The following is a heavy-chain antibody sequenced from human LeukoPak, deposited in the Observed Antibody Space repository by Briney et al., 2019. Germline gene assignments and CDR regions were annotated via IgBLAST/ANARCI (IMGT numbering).Heavy chain of an antibody. D-gene: IGHD6-6*01. CDR1: GFTFSSYT. Sequence: GGSLRLSCAASGFTFSSYTMSWVRQAPGKGLEWVSTITTSDGNTYYADSVKGRFTVSRDNSKNTLFLQMNSLRADDTAVYYCARDIAARRFDYWGQGTLVTVSS. CDR3: ARDIAARRFDY. CDR2: ITTSDGNT. J-gene: IGHJ4*02. V-gene: IGHV3-23*01.